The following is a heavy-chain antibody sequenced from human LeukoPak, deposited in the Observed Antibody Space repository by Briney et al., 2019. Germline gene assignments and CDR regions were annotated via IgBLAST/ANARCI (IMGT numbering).Heavy chain of an antibody. CDR1: GGSFSGYY. J-gene: IGHJ3*02. CDR2: INHSGST. CDR3: ARGLLSTTVVKRGAFDI. D-gene: IGHD4-23*01. Sequence: PSETLSLTCAVYGGSFSGYYWGWIRQPPGKGLEWIGEINHSGSTNYNPSLKSRVTISVDTSKNQFSLKLSSVTAADTAVYYCARGLLSTTVVKRGAFDIWGQGTMVTVSS. V-gene: IGHV4-34*01.